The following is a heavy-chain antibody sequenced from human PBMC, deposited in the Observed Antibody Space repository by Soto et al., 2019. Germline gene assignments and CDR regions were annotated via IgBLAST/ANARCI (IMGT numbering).Heavy chain of an antibody. J-gene: IGHJ6*03. CDR1: GGSFSGYY. CDR2: INHSGST. CDR3: ARVIGSSTTSYYYYMDV. V-gene: IGHV4-34*01. D-gene: IGHD2-2*01. Sequence: SETLSLTCAVYGGSFSGYYWSWIRQPPGKGLEWIGEINHSGSTNYNPSLKSRVTISVDTSKNQFSLKLSSVTAADTAVYYCARVIGSSTTSYYYYMDVWGKGTTVTVSS.